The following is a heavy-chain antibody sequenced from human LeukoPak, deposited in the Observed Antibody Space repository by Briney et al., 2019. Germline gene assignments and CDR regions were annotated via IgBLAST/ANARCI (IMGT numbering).Heavy chain of an antibody. V-gene: IGHV4-39*07. J-gene: IGHJ4*02. CDR1: GGSISSSSYY. D-gene: IGHD3-16*01. CDR3: ARSLGVFDY. CDR2: IYYSGST. Sequence: RPSETLSLTCTVSGGSISSSSYYWGWIRQPPGKGLEWIGSIYYSGSTYYNPSLKSRVTISVDTSKNQFSLKLSSVTAADTAVYYCARSLGVFDYWGQGTLVTVSS.